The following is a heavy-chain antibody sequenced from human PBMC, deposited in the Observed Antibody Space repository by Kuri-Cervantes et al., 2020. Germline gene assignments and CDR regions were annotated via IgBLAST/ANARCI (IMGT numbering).Heavy chain of an antibody. CDR3: ARLGFSGEDDAFDI. CDR2: IYPGTSEI. J-gene: IGHJ3*02. Sequence: GGSLRLSCEAYGSTFTSFWIAWLRHMPGEGLKWIGVIYPGTSEIRYSPAFQGQVTISVGKSISTSYLHWSSLEAADTAMYYCARLGFSGEDDAFDIWGQGTMVTVSS. V-gene: IGHV5-51*01. D-gene: IGHD2-21*01. CDR1: GSTFTSFW.